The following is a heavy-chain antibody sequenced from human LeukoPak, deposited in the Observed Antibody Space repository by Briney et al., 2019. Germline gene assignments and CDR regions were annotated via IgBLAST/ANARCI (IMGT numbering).Heavy chain of an antibody. Sequence: GSLRLSCAASGFTFSSYTMTWVRQAPGKGLEWIGEINHSGSTNYNPSLKSRVTISVDTSKNQFSLKLSSVTAADTAVYYCARAGITMVRGVPRGRFDPWGQGTLVTVSS. CDR2: INHSGST. CDR1: GFTFSSYT. D-gene: IGHD3-10*01. J-gene: IGHJ5*02. CDR3: ARAGITMVRGVPRGRFDP. V-gene: IGHV4-34*01.